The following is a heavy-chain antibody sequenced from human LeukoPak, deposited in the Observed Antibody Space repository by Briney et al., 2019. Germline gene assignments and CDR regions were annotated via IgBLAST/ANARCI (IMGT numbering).Heavy chain of an antibody. Sequence: GGSLRLSCAASGFAFSRYALHWVRQAPGKGLEYVSSISSHGGSTYYAHSVKGRFTISRDNSKNTLYPQMGSLRAEDMAVYYCASSYLLTGYPLDYWGQGTLVTVSS. J-gene: IGHJ4*02. V-gene: IGHV3-64*01. CDR3: ASSYLLTGYPLDY. CDR1: GFAFSRYA. D-gene: IGHD3-9*01. CDR2: ISSHGGST.